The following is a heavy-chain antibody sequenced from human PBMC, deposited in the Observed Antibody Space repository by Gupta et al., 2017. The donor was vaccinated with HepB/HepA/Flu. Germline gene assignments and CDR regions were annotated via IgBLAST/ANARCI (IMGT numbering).Heavy chain of an antibody. CDR3: AKYALWSGGSSPYFDY. J-gene: IGHJ4*02. Sequence: EVQLLESGGGLAHPGGSLRLSCAASGFTFSSYAMTWVRQGPGKGLEWVSSISGSGGTTSYAESVKGRFTISRDNSKNTLYLQMNSLRAEDTAVYYCAKYALWSGGSSPYFDYWGQGTLVTVSS. CDR2: ISGSGGTT. D-gene: IGHD3-3*01. V-gene: IGHV3-23*01. CDR1: GFTFSSYA.